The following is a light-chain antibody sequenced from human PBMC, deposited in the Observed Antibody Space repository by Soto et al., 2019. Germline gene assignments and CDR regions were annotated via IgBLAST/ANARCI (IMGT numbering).Light chain of an antibody. CDR3: LQDNNYPRT. J-gene: IGKJ1*01. CDR2: AAS. Sequence: IQMTQSPSSLSASVGDRVTITCRASQGIRNELGWYQQRPGKAPRLLIYAASTLESGVPSRFSASGSGTDFTLTISGLRPEDFATYYCLQDNNYPRTFGQGTKVEIK. CDR1: QGIRNE. V-gene: IGKV1-6*01.